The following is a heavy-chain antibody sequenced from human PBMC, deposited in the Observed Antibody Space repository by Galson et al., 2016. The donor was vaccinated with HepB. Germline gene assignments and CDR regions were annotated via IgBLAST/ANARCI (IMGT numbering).Heavy chain of an antibody. V-gene: IGHV1-2*02. CDR1: GYTFSDYY. CDR2: INPNSGGT. J-gene: IGHJ3*02. Sequence: SVKVSCKASGYTFSDYYIHWVRQAPGQGLEWMGWINPNSGGTKHAPNFQGAVIMTRDISVTTFYMEVTRLRSDDTAVYYCARAGARDVNRGLDSANDALDIWGHGTLVTVS. D-gene: IGHD3-16*01. CDR3: ARAGARDVNRGLDSANDALDI.